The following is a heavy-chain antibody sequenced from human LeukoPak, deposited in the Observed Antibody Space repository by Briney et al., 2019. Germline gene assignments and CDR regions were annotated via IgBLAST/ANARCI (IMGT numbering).Heavy chain of an antibody. CDR2: IIPIFGTA. Sequence: ASVKVSCKASGGTFSSYAISWVRQAPGQGLEWMGGIIPIFGTANYAQKFQGRVTITADESTSTAYMELSSLRSEDTAVYCCARGSDCSSTSCYLFGAFDIWGQGTMVTVSS. V-gene: IGHV1-69*13. J-gene: IGHJ3*02. CDR1: GGTFSSYA. D-gene: IGHD2-2*01. CDR3: ARGSDCSSTSCYLFGAFDI.